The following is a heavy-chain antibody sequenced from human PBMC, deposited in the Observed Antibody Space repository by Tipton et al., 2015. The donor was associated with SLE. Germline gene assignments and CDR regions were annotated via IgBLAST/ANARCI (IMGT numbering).Heavy chain of an antibody. D-gene: IGHD4-17*01. CDR3: AKGEDYGDGGYYFDY. Sequence: TLSLTCTVSGGSIRSYYWSWIRQSPGKGLEWIGNIDYTGGFNYNPSLESRGTISLDTPKNQFSLKLSSVTAADTAIYYCAKGEDYGDGGYYFDYWGQGTLVTVSS. V-gene: IGHV4-59*01. CDR2: IDYTGGF. CDR1: GGSIRSYY. J-gene: IGHJ4*02.